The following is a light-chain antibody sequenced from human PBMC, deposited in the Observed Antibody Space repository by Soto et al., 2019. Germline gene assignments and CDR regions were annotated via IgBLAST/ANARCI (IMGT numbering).Light chain of an antibody. J-gene: IGKJ4*01. CDR1: QRISTF. V-gene: IGKV1-39*01. CDR2: SAS. Sequence: DIQMTQSPSSLSAFVGDSVTITCHASQRISTFLNWYHQKPGKAPKLPIYSASYLQSGVPSHLSGSGSGTDFTLSIVTLQPEDFGPYYCQQSYRLPLTFGGGTKVEI. CDR3: QQSYRLPLT.